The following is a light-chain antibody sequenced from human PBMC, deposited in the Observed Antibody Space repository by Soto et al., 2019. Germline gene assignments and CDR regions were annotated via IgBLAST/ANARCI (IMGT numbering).Light chain of an antibody. CDR2: WAS. CDR1: QSVLYSSNNKNY. V-gene: IGKV4-1*01. J-gene: IGKJ2*01. Sequence: DIVMTQSPDSLAVSLGERATINCKSSQSVLYSSNNKNYLAWYQQKPGQPPKLLIYWASTRESGVPDRFSGSGSGTDFTLTISSLQAEDVAVYYCQKYYSTPVYTCVQGTKLEIK. CDR3: QKYYSTPVYT.